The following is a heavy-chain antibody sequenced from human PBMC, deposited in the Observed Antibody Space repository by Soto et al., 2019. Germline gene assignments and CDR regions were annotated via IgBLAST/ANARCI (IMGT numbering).Heavy chain of an antibody. CDR2: IIPIFGTA. V-gene: IGHV1-69*13. CDR3: ARAGRSDVRYSSSRPYWYFDL. CDR1: GGTFSSCS. D-gene: IGHD6-6*01. Sequence: SVKVSCKSSGGTFSSCSMSWVRQAPGQGLECMGGIIPIFGTANYAQKFQGRVTITADESTSTAYMELSSLRSEDTAVYYCARAGRSDVRYSSSRPYWYFDLWGRGTLVTVSS. J-gene: IGHJ2*01.